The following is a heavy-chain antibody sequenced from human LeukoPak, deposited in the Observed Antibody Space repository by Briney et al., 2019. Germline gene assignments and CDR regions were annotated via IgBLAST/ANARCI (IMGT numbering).Heavy chain of an antibody. D-gene: IGHD3/OR15-3a*01. V-gene: IGHV4-4*07. J-gene: IGHJ4*02. CDR1: GGSISSYY. Sequence: SETLSLTCTASGGSISSYYWSWIRQPAGKGLEWIGRIYTSGSTYYNPSLKSRVAISVDTSKNQFSLKLRSVTAADTAVYYCASETFWSGIRLIDYWGQGTRVTVSS. CDR2: IYTSGST. CDR3: ASETFWSGIRLIDY.